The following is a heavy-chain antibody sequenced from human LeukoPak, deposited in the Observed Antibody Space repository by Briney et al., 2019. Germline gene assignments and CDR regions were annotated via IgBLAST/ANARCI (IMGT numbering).Heavy chain of an antibody. V-gene: IGHV3-11*01. CDR1: GFTFRDYN. CDR3: ARSIGLTGGGVDV. J-gene: IGHJ6*02. CDR2: ITDSGSTI. D-gene: IGHD3-9*01. Sequence: GGSLRLSCAASGFTFRDYNMNWVRQAPGMGLEWVSYITDSGSTIHYADSVNGRFTISRDNAKNSLYLQMNNLRAEDSAAYYCARSIGLTGGGVDVWGRGTTVTVSS.